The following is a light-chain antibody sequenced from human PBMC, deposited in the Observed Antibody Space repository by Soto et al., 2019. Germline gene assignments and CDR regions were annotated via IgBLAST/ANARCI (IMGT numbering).Light chain of an antibody. CDR3: QSYDSSLSGSYVV. V-gene: IGLV1-40*01. J-gene: IGLJ2*01. Sequence: QTVVTQPASVSGAPGQRVTISCSGSSSNIGAGYDVHWYQQLPGTAPKLLIYGNSNRPSGVPDRFSGSKSGTSASLAITGLQAEDEADYYCQSYDSSLSGSYVVFGGGTKVTVL. CDR2: GNS. CDR1: SSNIGAGYD.